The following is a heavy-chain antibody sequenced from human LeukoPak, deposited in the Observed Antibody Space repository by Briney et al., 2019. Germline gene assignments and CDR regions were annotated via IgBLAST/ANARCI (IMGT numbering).Heavy chain of an antibody. V-gene: IGHV3-7*01. J-gene: IGHJ4*02. D-gene: IGHD2-2*01. CDR3: ARGRRDTQYQVFDY. Sequence: AGGSLRLSCVASGFTFSNYWMNWVRQAPGKGLEWVANIKEDGSEKYYVDSVKGRFTISRDNAKNSLYLQMSSLRDEDTAVYYCARGRRDTQYQVFDYWGQGTLVTVYS. CDR1: GFTFSNYW. CDR2: IKEDGSEK.